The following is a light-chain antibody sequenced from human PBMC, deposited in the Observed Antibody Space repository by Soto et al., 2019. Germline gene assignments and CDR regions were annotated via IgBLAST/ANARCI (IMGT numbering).Light chain of an antibody. J-gene: IGKJ1*01. Sequence: IQMTQSPSSLSASVGDRVTISCRASQRITTYLNWYQQKPGKAPNLLITATSTLQSGVPSRFSGSGSGTDFTLTISSLQPEDFATYYCQQGYSTSWTFGQGTKVDI. CDR1: QRITTY. CDR3: QQGYSTSWT. CDR2: ATS. V-gene: IGKV1-39*01.